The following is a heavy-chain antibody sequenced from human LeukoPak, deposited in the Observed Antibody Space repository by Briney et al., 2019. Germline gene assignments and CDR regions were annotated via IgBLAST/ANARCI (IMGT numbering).Heavy chain of an antibody. Sequence: ASVKVSCKASGYTFTSYGISWVRQATGQGLEWMGWMNPNSGNTGYAQKFQGRVTMTRNTSISTAYMELSSLRSEDTAVYYCARGWTRGSGKRAAFDYWGQGTLVTVSS. CDR2: MNPNSGNT. V-gene: IGHV1-8*02. D-gene: IGHD3-10*01. CDR1: GYTFTSYG. J-gene: IGHJ4*02. CDR3: ARGWTRGSGKRAAFDY.